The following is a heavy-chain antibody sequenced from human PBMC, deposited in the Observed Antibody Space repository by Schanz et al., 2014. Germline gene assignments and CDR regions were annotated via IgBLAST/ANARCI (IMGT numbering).Heavy chain of an antibody. CDR2: IYYSGST. V-gene: IGHV4-39*01. J-gene: IGHJ4*02. D-gene: IGHD3-16*01. CDR3: TRGGLGFFDY. Sequence: QLPLQESGPRLVKPSETLSLTCTVSGGSISTSTYYWGWIRQPPGKGLEWIGNIYYSGSTYYNPSLSGRVTIPVDTPKNQSPLKVPSWTAADTALYYCTRGGLGFFDYWGQGNLVTVSS. CDR1: GGSISTSTYY.